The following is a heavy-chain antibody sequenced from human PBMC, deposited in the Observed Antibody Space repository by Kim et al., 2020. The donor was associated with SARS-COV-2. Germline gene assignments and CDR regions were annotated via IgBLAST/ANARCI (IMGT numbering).Heavy chain of an antibody. Sequence: GGSLRLSCAASGFTFSSYSMNWVRQAPGKGLEWVSYISSSSSTIYYADSVKGRFTISRDNAKNSLYLQMNSLRDEDTAVYYCARNPYYDFWSGYSYFDYWGQGTLVTVSS. CDR1: GFTFSSYS. V-gene: IGHV3-48*02. D-gene: IGHD3-3*01. CDR3: ARNPYYDFWSGYSYFDY. CDR2: ISSSSSTI. J-gene: IGHJ4*02.